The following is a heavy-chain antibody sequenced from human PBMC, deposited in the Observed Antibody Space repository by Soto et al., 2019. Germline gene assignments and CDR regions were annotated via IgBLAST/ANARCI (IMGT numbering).Heavy chain of an antibody. J-gene: IGHJ4*02. CDR3: ANTPPMIVVVTVDY. D-gene: IGHD3-22*01. CDR1: GFTFSSYA. Sequence: PGGSLRLSCAASGFTFSSYAMSWVRQTPGKGLEWVSAISGSGGSTYYADSVKGRFTISRDNSKNTLYLQMNSLRAEDTAVYYCANTPPMIVVVTVDYRGQGTLVTVSS. CDR2: ISGSGGST. V-gene: IGHV3-23*01.